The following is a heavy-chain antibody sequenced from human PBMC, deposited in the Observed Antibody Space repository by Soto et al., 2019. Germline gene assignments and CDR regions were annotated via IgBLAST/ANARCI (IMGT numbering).Heavy chain of an antibody. CDR3: ASDIVVVPAAALGSYYYYYGMDV. Sequence: ASVKVSCKASGYTFTGYYMHWVRQAPGQGLEWMGWINPNSGGTNYAQKFQGRVTMTRDTSISTAYMELSRLRSDDTAVYYCASDIVVVPAAALGSYYYYYGMDVWGQGTTVTVSS. CDR1: GYTFTGYY. V-gene: IGHV1-2*02. CDR2: INPNSGGT. D-gene: IGHD2-2*01. J-gene: IGHJ6*02.